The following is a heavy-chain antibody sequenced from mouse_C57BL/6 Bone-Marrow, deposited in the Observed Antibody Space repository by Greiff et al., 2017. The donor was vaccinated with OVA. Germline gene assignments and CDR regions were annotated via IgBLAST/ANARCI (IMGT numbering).Heavy chain of an antibody. Sequence: QVHVKQSGAELARPGASVKLSCKASGYTFTSYGISWVKQRTGQGLEWIGEIYPRSGNTYYNEKFKGKATLTADKSSSTAYMELRSLTSEDSAVYCWARRRDYYDYAYYYAMDYWGQGTSVTVSS. V-gene: IGHV1-81*01. D-gene: IGHD2-4*01. CDR3: ARRRDYYDYAYYYAMDY. CDR2: IYPRSGNT. J-gene: IGHJ4*01. CDR1: GYTFTSYG.